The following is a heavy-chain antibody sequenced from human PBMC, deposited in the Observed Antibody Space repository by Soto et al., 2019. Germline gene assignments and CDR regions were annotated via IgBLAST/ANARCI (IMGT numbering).Heavy chain of an antibody. D-gene: IGHD3-10*02. CDR3: ASRRDTVRGVRRFDP. CDR1: GYSVSSCGW. J-gene: IGHJ5*02. Sequence: SEGLSLTCALSGYSVSSCGWWGLILPPPGNGLEWIGSIYHRGSTYYNPSLKSRVTISVDTSKNQFSLKLSSVTAADTAVYYCASRRDTVRGVRRFDPWGQGTLVTVSS. CDR2: IYHRGST. V-gene: IGHV4-38-2*01.